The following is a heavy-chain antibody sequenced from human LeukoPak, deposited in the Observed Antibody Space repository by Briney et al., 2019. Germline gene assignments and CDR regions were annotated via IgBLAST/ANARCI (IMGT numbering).Heavy chain of an antibody. CDR2: ISWNSGSI. CDR1: GSTFDDYA. D-gene: IGHD1-26*01. J-gene: IGHJ4*02. CDR3: AKGGSGSFYYFDY. Sequence: GGSLRLSCAASGSTFDDYAMHWVRQAPGKGLEWVSGISWNSGSIGYADSVKGRFTISRDNAKNSLYLQMNSLRAEDTALYYCAKGGSGSFYYFDYWGQGTLVTVSS. V-gene: IGHV3-9*01.